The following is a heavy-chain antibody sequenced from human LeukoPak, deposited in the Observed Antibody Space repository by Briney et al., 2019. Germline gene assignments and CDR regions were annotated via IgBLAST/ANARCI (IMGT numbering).Heavy chain of an antibody. D-gene: IGHD3-10*01. J-gene: IGHJ4*02. CDR2: IKQDGSEE. Sequence: GGSLRLSCAASGFTFSSYWMSWVRQAPGKGLEWVANIKQDGSEEKYVDSVKGRFTISRDNTKNSLYLQMNSLRAEDTAVYYCARDGGPITMVRGVTPNQFDYWGQGTLVTVSS. CDR1: GFTFSSYW. CDR3: ARDGGPITMVRGVTPNQFDY. V-gene: IGHV3-7*01.